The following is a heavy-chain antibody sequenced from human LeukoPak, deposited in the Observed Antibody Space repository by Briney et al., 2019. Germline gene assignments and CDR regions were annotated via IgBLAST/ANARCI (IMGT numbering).Heavy chain of an antibody. Sequence: SETLSLTCAVYGGSFSGYYWSWVRQPPGKGLEWVGEINHSGRNNYNPSLKSRVTISEETSKTHFSLKLSSVTAADTAVYYCARLPRRNSDYYGMDVWGKGTTVTVSS. CDR2: INHSGRN. J-gene: IGHJ6*04. D-gene: IGHD2-21*01. CDR1: GGSFSGYY. V-gene: IGHV4-34*01. CDR3: ARLPRRNSDYYGMDV.